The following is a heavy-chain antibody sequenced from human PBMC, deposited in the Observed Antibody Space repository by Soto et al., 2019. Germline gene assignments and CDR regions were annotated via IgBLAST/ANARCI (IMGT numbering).Heavy chain of an antibody. CDR2: IYHSGST. Sequence: QLHLQESGSGLVKPSQTLSLTCAVSGGSITSGGYSWSWIRQPPGKGLEWIGYIYHSGSTYYNPSLKSRVTISVDMTKTQFPLKLSSVSAAATAVYYCAGWNSYAGSGHLAHWGQGTLVTVSS. J-gene: IGHJ4*02. CDR1: GGSITSGGYS. CDR3: AGWNSYAGSGHLAH. D-gene: IGHD3-22*01. V-gene: IGHV4-30-2*01.